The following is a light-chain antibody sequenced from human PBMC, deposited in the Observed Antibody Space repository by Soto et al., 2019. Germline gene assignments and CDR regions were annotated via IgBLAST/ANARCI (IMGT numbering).Light chain of an antibody. Sequence: QSALTQPRSVSGSPGQSVTISCTGTSSDVGGYNYVSWYQQNPGKAPKLMIYDVSKRPSGVSDRFSGSKSANTASLTISGLQAEDEADYYCSSYTNNKTLVFGGGTKLTVL. V-gene: IGLV2-11*01. CDR3: SSYTNNKTLV. CDR1: SSDVGGYNY. CDR2: DVS. J-gene: IGLJ2*01.